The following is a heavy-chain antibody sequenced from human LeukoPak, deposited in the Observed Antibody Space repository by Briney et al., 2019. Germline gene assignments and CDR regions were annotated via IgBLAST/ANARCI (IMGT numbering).Heavy chain of an antibody. V-gene: IGHV1-46*01. CDR1: GYTFTSYY. CDR3: ARDPAGGYPHLLGLVPGNYFDY. J-gene: IGHJ4*02. Sequence: GASVKVSCKASGYTFTSYYMHWVRQAPGQGLEWMGIINPSGGSTSYAQKFQGRVTMTRDTSTSTVYMELSSLRSEDTAVYYCARDPAGGYPHLLGLVPGNYFDYWGQGTLVTVSS. CDR2: INPSGGST. D-gene: IGHD3-22*01.